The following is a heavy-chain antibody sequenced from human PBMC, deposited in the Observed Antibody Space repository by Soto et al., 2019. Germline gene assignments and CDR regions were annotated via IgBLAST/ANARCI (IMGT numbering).Heavy chain of an antibody. D-gene: IGHD3-10*01. J-gene: IGHJ4*02. V-gene: IGHV3-33*01. CDR2: IWYDGSNK. Sequence: QVPLVESGGGVVQPGRSLRLSCAASGFTFSSYGLHWVRQAPGKGLEWVAVIWYDGSNKYYADSVKGRFTISRDNSKNTLYLQMNSLSAEDTAMYYCARDLSGSGPDYWGQGTLVTVSS. CDR3: ARDLSGSGPDY. CDR1: GFTFSSYG.